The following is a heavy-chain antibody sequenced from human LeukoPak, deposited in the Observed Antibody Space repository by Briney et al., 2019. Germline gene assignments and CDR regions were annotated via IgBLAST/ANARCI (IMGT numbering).Heavy chain of an antibody. D-gene: IGHD3-22*01. CDR1: GGSISSSSYY. CDR2: INHSGST. Sequence: SETLSLTCTVSGGSISSSSYYWSWIRQPPGKGLEWIGEINHSGSTNYNPSLKSRVTISVDTSKNQFSLKLSSVTAADTAVYYCARGFRITMIVVVFPGSYFDYWGQGTLVTVSS. J-gene: IGHJ4*02. V-gene: IGHV4-39*07. CDR3: ARGFRITMIVVVFPGSYFDY.